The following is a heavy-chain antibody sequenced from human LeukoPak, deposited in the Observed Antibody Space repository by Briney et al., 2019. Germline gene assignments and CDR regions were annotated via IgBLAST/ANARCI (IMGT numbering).Heavy chain of an antibody. Sequence: GGSLRLSYAASGFTFSSYSMNWVRQAPGKGLEWVSSISSSSSYIYYADSVKGRFTISRDNAKNSLYLQMNSLRAEDTAVYYCARDGTVITMVRGVIITGYNWFDPWGQGTLVTVSS. CDR3: ARDGTVITMVRGVIITGYNWFDP. CDR2: ISSSSSYI. V-gene: IGHV3-21*01. CDR1: GFTFSSYS. D-gene: IGHD3-10*01. J-gene: IGHJ5*02.